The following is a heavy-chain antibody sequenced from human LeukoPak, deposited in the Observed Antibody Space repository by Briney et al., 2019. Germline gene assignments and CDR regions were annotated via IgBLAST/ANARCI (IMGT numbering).Heavy chain of an antibody. CDR2: ISSSSSYI. J-gene: IGHJ3*02. CDR1: GFTFSSYS. D-gene: IGHD5-12*01. V-gene: IGHV3-21*01. CDR3: ASDSGYDSAFDI. Sequence: PGGSLRLSCAASGFTFSSYSMNWVRQAPGKGLEWVSSISSSSSYIYYADSVKGRFTISRDNAKNSLYLQMNSLRAEDTAVYYCASDSGYDSAFDIWGQGTMVTVSS.